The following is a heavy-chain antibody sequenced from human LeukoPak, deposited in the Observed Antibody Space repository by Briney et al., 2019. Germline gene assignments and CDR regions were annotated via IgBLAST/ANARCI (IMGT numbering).Heavy chain of an antibody. CDR2: IYYSGST. J-gene: IGHJ6*03. CDR3: ARQGRYYYYYMDV. Sequence: SQTLSLTCTVSGGSISSGGYYWSWIRQPPGKGLEWIGYIYYSGSTYYNPSLKSRVTISVDTSKNQFSLKLSSVTAADTAVYYCARQGRYYYYYMDVWGKGTTVTVSS. CDR1: GGSISSGGYY. V-gene: IGHV4-30-4*08.